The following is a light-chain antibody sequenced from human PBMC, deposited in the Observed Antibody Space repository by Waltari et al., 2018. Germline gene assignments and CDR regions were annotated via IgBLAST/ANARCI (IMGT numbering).Light chain of an antibody. CDR1: QGIGSY. CDR3: QQYYDYPRT. J-gene: IGKJ1*01. Sequence: AIRITQSPSSLSASTGDRVTISCRASQGIGSYLAWYQQKPGRAPNLLIYAASTLQSGVPSRFSGGGSGTDFTLTITCLQSEDFATYYCQQYYDYPRTFGQGTKVEIK. CDR2: AAS. V-gene: IGKV1-8*01.